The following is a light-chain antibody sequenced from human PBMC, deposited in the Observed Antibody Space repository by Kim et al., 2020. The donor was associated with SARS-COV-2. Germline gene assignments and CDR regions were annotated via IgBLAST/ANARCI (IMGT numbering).Light chain of an antibody. V-gene: IGKV1-6*01. CDR1: QGIRND. J-gene: IGKJ1*01. CDR2: AAS. Sequence: AIQMTQSPSSLSASVGDKVTITCRASQGIRNDLGWYQQKPGKAPKLLIYAASSLQSGVPSRFSGSGSGTDFTLTISSLQPEDFATYYCLLDYNYPRTFGQGTKVDIK. CDR3: LLDYNYPRT.